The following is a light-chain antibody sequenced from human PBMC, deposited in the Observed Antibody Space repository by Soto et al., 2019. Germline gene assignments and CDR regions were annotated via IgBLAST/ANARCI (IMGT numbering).Light chain of an antibody. CDR3: QSYDGGLGVSKI. Sequence: QSALTQPASVSGSPGQSITISCTGTSSDVGSYNLVSWYQQHPGKAPKLMIYEGSKRPSGVSNRFSGSKSGNTASLAITGLQPEDEADYYCQSYDGGLGVSKIFGGGTKVTVL. CDR1: SSDVGSYNL. V-gene: IGLV2-14*02. J-gene: IGLJ2*01. CDR2: EGS.